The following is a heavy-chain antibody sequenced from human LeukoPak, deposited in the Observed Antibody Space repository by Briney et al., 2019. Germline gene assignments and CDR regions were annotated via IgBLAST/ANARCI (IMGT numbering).Heavy chain of an antibody. CDR3: ARDEYRSRWLHP. Sequence: GGSLRLSCAASGFTFSSYWMSWVRLAPGKGLEWVANIKGDGSEKWYADSVKGRFTISRDNAQISVHLQMNSLRAEDTAVYHCARDEYRSRWLHPWGQGTLVTVTS. V-gene: IGHV3-7*01. CDR1: GFTFSSYW. D-gene: IGHD5-24*01. CDR2: IKGDGSEK. J-gene: IGHJ5*02.